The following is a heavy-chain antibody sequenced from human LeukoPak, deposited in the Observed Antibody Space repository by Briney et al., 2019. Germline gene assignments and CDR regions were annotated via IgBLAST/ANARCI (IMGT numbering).Heavy chain of an antibody. Sequence: GGSLRLSCAGSGFTFSRYSMNWVRQAPGKGLEWVSTIYSGGTTYYADSVMGRFTISRHNSRNTLYLQMNSLRAEDTAAYYCARVDTVMAYYFDLWGQGTLVTVSS. V-gene: IGHV3-53*04. D-gene: IGHD5-18*01. CDR3: ARVDTVMAYYFDL. J-gene: IGHJ4*02. CDR1: GFTFSRYS. CDR2: IYSGGTT.